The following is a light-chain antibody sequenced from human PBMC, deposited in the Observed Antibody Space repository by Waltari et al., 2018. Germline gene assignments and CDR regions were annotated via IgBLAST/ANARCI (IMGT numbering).Light chain of an antibody. V-gene: IGLV1-40*01. Sequence: QSVLTQPPSVSGTPGQRVTISCSGSTSNIGAGHDVHWYQHLPGTAPKLLIYGKNNRPAGVPDRFSGSKAGTSASLAIPGLQADDEADYFCQSFDNMLSGGVVFGGGTKLAVL. CDR3: QSFDNMLSGGVV. CDR1: TSNIGAGHD. CDR2: GKN. J-gene: IGLJ2*01.